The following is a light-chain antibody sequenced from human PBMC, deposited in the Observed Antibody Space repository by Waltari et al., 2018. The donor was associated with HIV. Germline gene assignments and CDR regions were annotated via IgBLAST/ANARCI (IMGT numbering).Light chain of an antibody. CDR2: DTS. Sequence: EIVLTQSPVTLSLSPGDRATLSCRASQSVGTYSAWYQQKFGQAPRLLIYDTSNRATGIPARFSGSGSGTDFTLTISSLEPEDFAVYYCQQRFNWVTFGGGTKVELK. J-gene: IGKJ4*01. V-gene: IGKV3-11*01. CDR3: QQRFNWVT. CDR1: QSVGTY.